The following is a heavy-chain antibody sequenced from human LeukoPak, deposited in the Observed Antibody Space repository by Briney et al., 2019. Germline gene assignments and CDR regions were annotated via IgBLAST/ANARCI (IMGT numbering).Heavy chain of an antibody. CDR3: AKGPYDSSGSDY. CDR2: ISGSGGST. CDR1: GFTFSSYA. Sequence: GGSLRLSCAASGFTFSSYAMSWVRQAPGKGPEWVSAISGSGGSTYYADSVKGRFTISRDNSKNTLYLQMNSLRAEDTAVYYCAKGPYDSSGSDYWGQGTLVTVSS. D-gene: IGHD3-22*01. J-gene: IGHJ4*02. V-gene: IGHV3-23*01.